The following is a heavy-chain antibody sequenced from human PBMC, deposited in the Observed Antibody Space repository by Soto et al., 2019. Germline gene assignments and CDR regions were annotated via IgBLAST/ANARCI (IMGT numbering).Heavy chain of an antibody. CDR1: GHTLTELS. D-gene: IGHD6-13*01. CDR3: ATAIAAAGLDYYYYYGMDV. V-gene: IGHV1-24*01. Sequence: ASVKVSCKVSGHTLTELSMHWVRQAPGKGLEWMGGFDPEDGETIYAQKFQGRVTMTEDTSTDTAYMELSSLRSEDTAVYYCATAIAAAGLDYYYYYGMDVCGQGTTVTVSS. CDR2: FDPEDGET. J-gene: IGHJ6*02.